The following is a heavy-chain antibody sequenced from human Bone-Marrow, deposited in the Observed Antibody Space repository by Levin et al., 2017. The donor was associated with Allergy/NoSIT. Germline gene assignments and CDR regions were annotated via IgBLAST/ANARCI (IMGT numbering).Heavy chain of an antibody. CDR1: GGSFSGYY. Sequence: PSETLSLTCAVYGGSFSGYYWSWIRQPPGKGLEWIGEINHSGSTNYNPSLKSRVTISVDTSKNQFSLKLSSVTAADTAVYYCARGSNYDILTGYYSSFDYWGQGTLVTVSS. D-gene: IGHD3-9*01. CDR3: ARGSNYDILTGYYSSFDY. V-gene: IGHV4-34*01. J-gene: IGHJ4*02. CDR2: INHSGST.